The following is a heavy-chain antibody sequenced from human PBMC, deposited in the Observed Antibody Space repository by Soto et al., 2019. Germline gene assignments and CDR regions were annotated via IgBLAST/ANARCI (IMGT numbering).Heavy chain of an antibody. V-gene: IGHV5-51*01. Sequence: GESLKISCMTSGYKFSAYWIAWVRQRPGKGLEWMGIIYPGDFDTRYSPSFEGQVTISVDRSTNTAHLQWSSLKASDTAIYYCARRPQKAYDPIDYWGQGTLVTVSS. J-gene: IGHJ4*02. D-gene: IGHD1-1*01. CDR2: IYPGDFDT. CDR1: GYKFSAYW. CDR3: ARRPQKAYDPIDY.